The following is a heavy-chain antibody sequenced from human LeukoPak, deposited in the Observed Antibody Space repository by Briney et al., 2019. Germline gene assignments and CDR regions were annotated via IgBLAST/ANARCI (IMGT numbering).Heavy chain of an antibody. CDR3: ARFRSGYYADF. J-gene: IGHJ4*02. Sequence: GGSLRLSCAASGFTFSNYGVNWVRQAPGRGLEWVSFISTTSNTIYYANSVRGRFTVSRVNAKNSLYLQMNSLRGQDTAVYYCARFRSGYYADFWGQGTLVTVSS. D-gene: IGHD3-22*01. CDR2: ISTTSNTI. CDR1: GFTFSNYG. V-gene: IGHV3-48*01.